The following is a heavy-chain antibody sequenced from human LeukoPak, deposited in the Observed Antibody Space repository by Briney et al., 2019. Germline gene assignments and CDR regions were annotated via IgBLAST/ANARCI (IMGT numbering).Heavy chain of an antibody. V-gene: IGHV3-30*02. CDR2: IRYDGSNK. Sequence: GGSLRLSCAASGFTFSSYGMHWVRQAPGKGLECVAFIRYDGSNKYYADSVKGRFTISRDNSKNTLYLQMNSLRAEDTVVYYCAKDRRYCSSTSCYYFDYWGQGTLVTVSS. J-gene: IGHJ4*02. CDR3: AKDRRYCSSTSCYYFDY. CDR1: GFTFSSYG. D-gene: IGHD2-2*01.